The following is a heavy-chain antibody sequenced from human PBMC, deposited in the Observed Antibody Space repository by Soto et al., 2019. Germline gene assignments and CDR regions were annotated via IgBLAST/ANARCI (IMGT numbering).Heavy chain of an antibody. J-gene: IGHJ5*02. CDR3: ARVGPFRGGGYDSALDP. Sequence: SETLSLTCTVSGDPISGYWSWIRQPPGKGLDWIGYLYHGGSTNYNPSLKNRVTISVDTSKNQLSLQLRSVTAADTAVYYCARVGPFRGGGYDSALDPWGQGTLVTVSS. V-gene: IGHV4-59*01. CDR1: GDPISGY. D-gene: IGHD3-16*01. CDR2: LYHGGST.